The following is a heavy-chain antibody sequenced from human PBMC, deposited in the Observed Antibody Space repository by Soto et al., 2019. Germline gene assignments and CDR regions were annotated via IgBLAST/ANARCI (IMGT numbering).Heavy chain of an antibody. D-gene: IGHD5-18*01. CDR2: ISYDGSNK. V-gene: IGHV3-30*18. Sequence: GGSLRLSCAASGFTFSSYGMHWVRQAPGKGLEWVAVISYDGSNKYYADSVKGRFTISRDNSKNTLYLQMNSLRAEDTAVYYCANSLNIYSYGSLFKTLPVYYFDYWGQGTLVTVSS. CDR1: GFTFSSYG. CDR3: ANSLNIYSYGSLFKTLPVYYFDY. J-gene: IGHJ4*02.